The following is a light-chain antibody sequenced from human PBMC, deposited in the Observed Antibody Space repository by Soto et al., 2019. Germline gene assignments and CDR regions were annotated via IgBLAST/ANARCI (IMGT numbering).Light chain of an antibody. CDR1: QSLLPSNGYNY. V-gene: IGKV2-28*01. CDR3: MQALQTPRT. J-gene: IGKJ1*01. Sequence: DTVMTQSPLSLPVTPGEPASISCRPRQSLLPSNGYNYLDWYLQKPGQPPQLLIYLGSNRASGVPDRFSGSGSGTDFTLTISRVEAEDVGVYYCMQALQTPRTCGQGTQVDI. CDR2: LGS.